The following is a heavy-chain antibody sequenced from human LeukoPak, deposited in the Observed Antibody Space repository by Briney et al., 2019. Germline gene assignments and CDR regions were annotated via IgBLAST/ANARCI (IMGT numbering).Heavy chain of an antibody. Sequence: ASVKVSCKASGYTFTSYGISWVRQAPGQGLEWMGWINPNSGGTNYAQKFQGRVTMTRDTSISTAYMELSRLRSDDTAVYYCARARLLWFGELWGYFDYWGQGTLVTVSS. J-gene: IGHJ4*02. D-gene: IGHD3-10*01. CDR3: ARARLLWFGELWGYFDY. V-gene: IGHV1-2*02. CDR2: INPNSGGT. CDR1: GYTFTSYG.